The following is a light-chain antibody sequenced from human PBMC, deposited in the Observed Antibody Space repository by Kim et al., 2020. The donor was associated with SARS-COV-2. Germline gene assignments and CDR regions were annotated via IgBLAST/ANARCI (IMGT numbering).Light chain of an antibody. Sequence: QSALTQPPSASGSPGQSVTISCTGTVSDLGAYVSWYQQHPGKAPKLMIYQVSERPSGVPDRFSGSKSGNTASLTVSGLQADDEADYYCCAYAGSNNWVFGGGTQLTVL. CDR3: CAYAGSNNWV. CDR2: QVS. V-gene: IGLV2-8*01. CDR1: VSDLGAY. J-gene: IGLJ3*02.